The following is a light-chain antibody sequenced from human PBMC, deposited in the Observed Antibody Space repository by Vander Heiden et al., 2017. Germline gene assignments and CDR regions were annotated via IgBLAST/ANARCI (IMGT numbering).Light chain of an antibody. V-gene: IGLV1-40*01. CDR1: SSNIGAGYD. Sequence: QSVLTQPPSASGAPGQRVTIPCTGSSSNIGAGYDVHWYQQLPGTAPKLLIYGNSNRPSGVPDRFSGSKSGTSASLAITGLQAEDEADYYCQSYDSSLSGVVFGGGTKLTVL. J-gene: IGLJ3*02. CDR2: GNS. CDR3: QSYDSSLSGVV.